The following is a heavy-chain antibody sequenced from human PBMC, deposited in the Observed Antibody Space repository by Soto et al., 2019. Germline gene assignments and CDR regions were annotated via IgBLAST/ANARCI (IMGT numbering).Heavy chain of an antibody. Sequence: GGSLRLSCAASGFTFSSYAMHWVRQAPGKGLEWVAVISYDGSNKYYADSVKGRFTISRDNSKNTLYLQMNSLRAEDTAVYYCARVPMLQLVIIDGGMDVWGQGTTVTVSS. D-gene: IGHD3-9*01. CDR3: ARVPMLQLVIIDGGMDV. CDR2: ISYDGSNK. V-gene: IGHV3-30-3*01. J-gene: IGHJ6*02. CDR1: GFTFSSYA.